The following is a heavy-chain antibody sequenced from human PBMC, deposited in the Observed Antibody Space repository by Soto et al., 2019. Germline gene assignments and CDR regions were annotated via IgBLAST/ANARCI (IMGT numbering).Heavy chain of an antibody. Sequence: QITLKESGPTLVKPTQTLTLTCTFSGFSLSTSGVGVGWIRQPPGKALEWLALIYWDDDKRYSPSLESRLTITVDTSKNQVVLTMTNMDPVDTATYYCAHVYGGYDNFDYWGQGTLVTVSS. D-gene: IGHD5-12*01. CDR3: AHVYGGYDNFDY. J-gene: IGHJ4*02. CDR2: IYWDDDK. CDR1: GFSLSTSGVG. V-gene: IGHV2-5*02.